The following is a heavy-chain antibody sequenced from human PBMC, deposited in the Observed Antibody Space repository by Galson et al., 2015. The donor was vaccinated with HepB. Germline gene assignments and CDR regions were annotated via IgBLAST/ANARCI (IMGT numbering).Heavy chain of an antibody. CDR2: ISGSGSTT. CDR1: GFVLSTCA. J-gene: IGHJ4*02. Sequence: SLRLSCAASGFVLSTCAMSWVRQAPGKGLEWVSAISGSGSTTFYAGSVRGRFAISRDNSKNILYLQMNSLRAEDTAIYYCAKEPATVRHSAVFDYWGQGALVAVS. V-gene: IGHV3-23*01. CDR3: AKEPATVRHSAVFDY. D-gene: IGHD1-26*01.